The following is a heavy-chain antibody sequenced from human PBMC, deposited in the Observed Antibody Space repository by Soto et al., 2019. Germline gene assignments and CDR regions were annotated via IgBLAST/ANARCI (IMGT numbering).Heavy chain of an antibody. D-gene: IGHD5-12*01. CDR3: ARAGGYSGYDYELFDY. CDR1: GYTFTSYG. Sequence: ASVKVSCKASGYTFTSYGISWVRQAPGQGLEWMGWISAYNGNTNYAQELQGRVTMTTDTSTSTAYMELRSLRSDDTAVYYCARAGGYSGYDYELFDYWGQGTLVTVSS. CDR2: ISAYNGNT. J-gene: IGHJ4*02. V-gene: IGHV1-18*01.